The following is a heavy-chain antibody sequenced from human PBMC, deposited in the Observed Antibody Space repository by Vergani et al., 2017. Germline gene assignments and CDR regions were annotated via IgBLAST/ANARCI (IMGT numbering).Heavy chain of an antibody. CDR2: VFYTGST. CDR1: GGSISSGDYY. J-gene: IGHJ5*02. V-gene: IGHV4-39*01. Sequence: QLQLQESGPGLVKPSQTLALTCTVSGGSISSGDYYWGWIRQTPGKGLEWIGSVFYTGSTYYNPSLKSRFTLSVDTSKNLFSLKLTSVIATDTAIYYCARHFSGWTNWFDPWGQGTLVTVSS. D-gene: IGHD6-19*01. CDR3: ARHFSGWTNWFDP.